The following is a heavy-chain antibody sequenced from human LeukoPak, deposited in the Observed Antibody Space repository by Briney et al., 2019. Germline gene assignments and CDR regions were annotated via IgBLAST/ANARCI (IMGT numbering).Heavy chain of an antibody. CDR3: AKGIVPAAIATSDY. V-gene: IGHV3-23*01. Sequence: RGSLRLSCAASGVTFTSYAMSWVPQGPGGGLEWVSGISGSGGSTYYADSVKGRFTIPRDNSKTTLYLKMNSLRAEARPVSTCAKGIVPAAIATSDYWGRGTVVTVSA. CDR2: ISGSGGST. J-gene: IGHJ4*02. CDR1: GVTFTSYA. D-gene: IGHD2-2*01.